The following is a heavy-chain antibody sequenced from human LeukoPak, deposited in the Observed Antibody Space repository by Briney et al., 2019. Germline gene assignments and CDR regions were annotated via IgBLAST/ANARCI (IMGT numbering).Heavy chain of an antibody. CDR3: AAFVSYGGGGGGGY. Sequence: GTSVKVSCKASGFTFTSSAMQWVRQARGQRLEWIGWIVVGSGNTNYAQKFQERVTITRDMSTSTAYMELSSLRCEDTAVYSCAAFVSYGGGGGGGYWGQGTLVTVSS. CDR2: IVVGSGNT. V-gene: IGHV1-58*02. CDR1: GFTFTSSA. J-gene: IGHJ4*02. D-gene: IGHD4/OR15-4a*01.